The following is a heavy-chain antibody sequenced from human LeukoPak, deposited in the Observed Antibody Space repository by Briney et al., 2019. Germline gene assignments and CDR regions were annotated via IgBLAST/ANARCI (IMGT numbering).Heavy chain of an antibody. D-gene: IGHD4-11*01. CDR3: ARGLTTFDY. CDR1: GYSFTNYW. V-gene: IGHV5-51*01. Sequence: GESLRISCKGSGYSFTNYWIGWVRQMPGKGLEWMGIIYPGNSDTRYSPSFQGQVTISADKSINTAYLQCSSLKASDTAMYYCARGLTTFDYWGQGTLVTVSS. CDR2: IYPGNSDT. J-gene: IGHJ4*02.